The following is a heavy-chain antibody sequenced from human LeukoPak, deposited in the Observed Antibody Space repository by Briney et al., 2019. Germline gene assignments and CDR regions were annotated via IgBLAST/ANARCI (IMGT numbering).Heavy chain of an antibody. Sequence: GGCLRLSCAASGFSFSRYSMHWVRQTPGKGLEWVSSITSSSSYVYYADSLKGRFTISRDNAKNSLYLQMDSLRADDTAMYYCARGGDGYTPWGQGTLVTVSS. CDR2: ITSSSSYV. CDR1: GFSFSRYS. J-gene: IGHJ5*02. D-gene: IGHD5-24*01. CDR3: ARGGDGYTP. V-gene: IGHV3-21*01.